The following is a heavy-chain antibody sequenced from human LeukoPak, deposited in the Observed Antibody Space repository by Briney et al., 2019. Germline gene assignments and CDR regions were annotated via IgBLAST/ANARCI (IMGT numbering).Heavy chain of an antibody. CDR3: TTDYHLLWS. J-gene: IGHJ4*02. D-gene: IGHD2-2*01. Sequence: GGSLRLSCAASGFTFSNAWMNWVRQAPGKGLEWVGRIKSKTGGGTTDYAAPVKGRFTISRDDSKNTLYLQMNSLKTEDTAVYYCTTDYHLLWSWGQGTLVTVSS. CDR2: IKSKTGGGTT. CDR1: GFTFSNAW. V-gene: IGHV3-15*07.